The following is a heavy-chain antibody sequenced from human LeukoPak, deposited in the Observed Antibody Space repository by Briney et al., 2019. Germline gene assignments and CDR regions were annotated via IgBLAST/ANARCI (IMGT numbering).Heavy chain of an antibody. CDR3: ARGRGYSYGFGDYYYGMDV. CDR2: INHSGST. Sequence: SETLSLTCAVYGGSFSGYYWSWIRQPPGKGLEWIGEINHSGSTNYNPPLKSRVTISVDTSKNQFSLKLSSVTAADTAVYYCARGRGYSYGFGDYYYGMDVWGQGTTVTVSS. J-gene: IGHJ6*02. D-gene: IGHD5-18*01. V-gene: IGHV4-34*01. CDR1: GGSFSGYY.